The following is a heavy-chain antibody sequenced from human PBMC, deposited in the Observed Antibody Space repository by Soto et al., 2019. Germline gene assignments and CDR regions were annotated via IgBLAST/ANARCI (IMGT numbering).Heavy chain of an antibody. Sequence: GGSLRLSCAASGFTFSSYAMSWVRQAPGKGLEWVSAISGSGGSTYYADSVKGRFTISRDNSKNTLYLQMNSLRAEDTAVYYCAKEPYYDFWSGPYYYYGMDVWGQGTTVTVSS. CDR2: ISGSGGST. CDR1: GFTFSSYA. V-gene: IGHV3-23*01. CDR3: AKEPYYDFWSGPYYYYGMDV. J-gene: IGHJ6*02. D-gene: IGHD3-3*01.